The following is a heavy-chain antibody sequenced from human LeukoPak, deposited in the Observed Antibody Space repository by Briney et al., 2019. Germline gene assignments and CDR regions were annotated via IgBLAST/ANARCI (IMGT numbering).Heavy chain of an antibody. CDR1: GFTFSSYS. CDR2: ISSSSSTI. V-gene: IGHV3-48*04. D-gene: IGHD6-19*01. J-gene: IGHJ3*02. Sequence: GGSLRLSCAASGFTFSSYSMNWVRQAPGKGLEWVSYISSSSSTIYYADSVKGRFTISRDNAKNSLYLQMNSLRAEDTAVYYCACGYSSGWYGNDAFDIWGQGTMVTVSS. CDR3: ACGYSSGWYGNDAFDI.